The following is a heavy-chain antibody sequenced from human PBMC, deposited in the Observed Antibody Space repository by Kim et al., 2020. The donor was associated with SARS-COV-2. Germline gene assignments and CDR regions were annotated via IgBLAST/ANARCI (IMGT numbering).Heavy chain of an antibody. CDR3: AKDLLTMVRGVIIRGYFDY. D-gene: IGHD3-10*01. Sequence: GRFTISRDNSKNTLYLQMNSLRAEDTAVYYCAKDLLTMVRGVIIRGYFDYWGQGTLVTVSS. J-gene: IGHJ4*02. V-gene: IGHV3-23*01.